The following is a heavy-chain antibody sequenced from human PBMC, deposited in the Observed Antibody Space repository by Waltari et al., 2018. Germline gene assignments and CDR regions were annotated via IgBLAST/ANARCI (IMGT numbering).Heavy chain of an antibody. CDR1: GFTFSSNW. J-gene: IGHJ4*02. CDR3: AREDPGPEDYFDY. V-gene: IGHV3-7*01. CDR2: IKQDGSEK. Sequence: EVQLVESGGGLVQPGGSLRLSCAASGFTFSSNWMRWVRQAPGKGLEGVANIKQDGSEKYYVDSVKGRFTISRDNAKNSLYLQMNSLRAEDTAVYYCAREDPGPEDYFDYWGQGTLVTVSS.